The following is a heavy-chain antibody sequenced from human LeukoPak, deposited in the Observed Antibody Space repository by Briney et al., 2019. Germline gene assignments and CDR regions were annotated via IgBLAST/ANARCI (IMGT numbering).Heavy chain of an antibody. D-gene: IGHD2-8*01. CDR2: ISYDGSNK. CDR3: AREVLDYYFDY. J-gene: IGHJ4*02. Sequence: GRSLRLSCAASGFTFSSYAMHWVRQAPGKGLEWVAVISYDGSNKYYADSVKGRFTISRDNSKNTLYLQMNSLRAEDTAVYYCAREVLDYYFDYWGQGTLVTVSS. V-gene: IGHV3-30-3*01. CDR1: GFTFSSYA.